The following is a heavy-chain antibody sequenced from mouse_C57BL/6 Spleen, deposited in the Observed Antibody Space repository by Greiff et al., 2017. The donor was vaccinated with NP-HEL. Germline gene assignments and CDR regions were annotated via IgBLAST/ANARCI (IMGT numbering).Heavy chain of an antibody. CDR1: GYTFTSYG. Sequence: QVQLQQSGAELARPGASVKLSCKASGYTFTSYGISWVKQRTGPGLEWIGEIYPRSGNTYYNEKFKGKATLTADKSSSTAYMELRSLTSEDSAVYFCARGSYEDWYFDVWGTGTTVTVSS. V-gene: IGHV1-81*01. CDR3: ARGSYEDWYFDV. D-gene: IGHD1-1*01. CDR2: IYPRSGNT. J-gene: IGHJ1*03.